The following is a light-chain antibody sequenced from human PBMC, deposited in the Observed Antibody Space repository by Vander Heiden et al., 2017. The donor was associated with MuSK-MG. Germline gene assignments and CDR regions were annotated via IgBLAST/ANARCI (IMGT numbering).Light chain of an antibody. V-gene: IGKV3-15*01. CDR2: GAS. J-gene: IGKJ1*01. Sequence: EIVMTQSPATLSVSPGERATLSCRASQSISTNLAWYQQKPGQAPRLLIHGASTRETGIPARFSGSGYGTEFTLTISSRQSEDFAVYYCQQYKNWPPWAFGQGTKVEIK. CDR3: QQYKNWPPWA. CDR1: QSISTN.